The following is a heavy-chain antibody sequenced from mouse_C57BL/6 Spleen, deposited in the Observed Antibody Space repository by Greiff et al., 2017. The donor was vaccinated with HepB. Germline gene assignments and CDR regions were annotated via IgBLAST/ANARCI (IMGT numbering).Heavy chain of an antibody. CDR3: TRMGRDAMDY. CDR1: GYTFTDYE. V-gene: IGHV1-15*01. CDR2: IDPETGGT. D-gene: IGHD4-1*01. J-gene: IGHJ4*01. Sequence: VKLQQSGAELVRPGASVTLSCKASGYTFTDYEMHWVKQTPVHGLEWIGAIDPETGGTAYNQKFKGKAILTADKSSSTAYMELRSLTSEDSAVYYCTRMGRDAMDYWGQGTSVTVSS.